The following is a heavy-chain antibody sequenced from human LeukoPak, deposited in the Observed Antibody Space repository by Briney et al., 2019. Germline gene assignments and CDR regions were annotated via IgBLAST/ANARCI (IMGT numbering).Heavy chain of an antibody. D-gene: IGHD3-22*01. CDR1: GFTFSSYS. CDR2: IYSGGST. Sequence: PGGSLRLSCAASGFTFSSYSMNWVRQAPGKGLEWVSVIYSGGSTYYADSVKGRFTISRDNSKNTLYLQMNSLRAEDTAVYYCARDSRRSYYYDSSGYFDAFDIWGQGTMVTVSS. J-gene: IGHJ3*02. V-gene: IGHV3-53*01. CDR3: ARDSRRSYYYDSSGYFDAFDI.